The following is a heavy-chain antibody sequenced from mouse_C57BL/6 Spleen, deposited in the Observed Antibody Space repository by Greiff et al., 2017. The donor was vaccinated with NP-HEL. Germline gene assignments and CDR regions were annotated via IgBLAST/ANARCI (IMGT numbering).Heavy chain of an antibody. CDR1: GYSFTDYN. D-gene: IGHD2-3*01. V-gene: IGHV1-39*01. CDR2: INPNYGTT. CDR3: ASGYDRQDYAMDY. Sequence: EVQLQQSGPELVKPGASVKISCKASGYSFTDYNMNWVKQSNGKSLEWIGVINPNYGTTSYNQKFKGKATLTVDQSSSTAYMQLNSLTSEDAAVDYCASGYDRQDYAMDYWGQGTSVTVSS. J-gene: IGHJ4*01.